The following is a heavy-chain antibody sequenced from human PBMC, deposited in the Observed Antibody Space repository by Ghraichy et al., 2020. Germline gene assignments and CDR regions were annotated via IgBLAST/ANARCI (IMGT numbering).Heavy chain of an antibody. J-gene: IGHJ1*01. V-gene: IGHV3-53*01. Sequence: GGSLRLFCAASGFTVSSNYMSWVRQAPGKGLEWVSVIYSGGSTYYADSVKVRFTISRDNSKNTLYLEMNRLRAEDTAVYYCARDRGPNAEYFQHWGQGTPVTVSS. CDR1: GFTVSSNY. CDR2: IYSGGST. CDR3: ARDRGPNAEYFQH.